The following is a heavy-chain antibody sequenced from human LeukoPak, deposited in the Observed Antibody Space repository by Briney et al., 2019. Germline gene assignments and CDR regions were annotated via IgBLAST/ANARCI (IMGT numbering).Heavy chain of an antibody. D-gene: IGHD6-19*01. CDR1: GYTFTSYA. J-gene: IGHJ4*02. CDR2: INAGNGNT. CDR3: ARLVDRGGWYYFDY. V-gene: IGHV1-3*01. Sequence: ASVKVSCKASGYTFTSYAMHWVRQAPGQRLEWMGWINAGNGNTKYSQKFQGRVTITRDTSASTAYMELSSLRSEDTAVYYCARLVDRGGWYYFDYWGQGTLVTVSS.